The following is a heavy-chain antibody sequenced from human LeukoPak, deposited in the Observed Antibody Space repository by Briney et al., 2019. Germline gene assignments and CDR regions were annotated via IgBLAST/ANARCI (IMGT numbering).Heavy chain of an antibody. D-gene: IGHD3-22*01. CDR1: GGSISSYY. CDR2: IYTSGST. CDR3: ASNYYDSSGYPYYYGMDV. V-gene: IGHV4-4*07. Sequence: PSETLSLTCTVSGGSISSYYWSWIRQPAGKGLEWIGRIYTSGSTNYNPSLKSRVTMSVDTSKNQFSLKLSPVTAADTAVYYCASNYYDSSGYPYYYGMDVWGQGTTVTVSS. J-gene: IGHJ6*02.